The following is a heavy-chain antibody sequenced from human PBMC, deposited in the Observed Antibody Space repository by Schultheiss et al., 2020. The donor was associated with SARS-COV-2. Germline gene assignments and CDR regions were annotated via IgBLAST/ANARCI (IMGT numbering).Heavy chain of an antibody. CDR2: IYSGGST. CDR3: ARSTTAVEDYFDY. Sequence: GGSLRLSCAASGFTVSSNYMSWVRQAPGKGLEWVSVIYSGGSTYYADSVKGRFTISRDNSKNTLYLQMNSLRAEDTAVYYCARSTTAVEDYFDYWGQGTLVTVSS. D-gene: IGHD4-17*01. CDR1: GFTVSSNY. V-gene: IGHV3-66*01. J-gene: IGHJ4*02.